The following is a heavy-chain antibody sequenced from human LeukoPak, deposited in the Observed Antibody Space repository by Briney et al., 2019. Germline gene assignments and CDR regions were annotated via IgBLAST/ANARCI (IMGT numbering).Heavy chain of an antibody. D-gene: IGHD3-3*01. CDR3: AKDGGYYDFWSGYIQYYGMDV. V-gene: IGHV3-30*18. J-gene: IGHJ6*02. Sequence: GGSLRLSCAASGFTFSSYGMHWVRQAPGKGLEWVAVISYDGSNKYYADSVKGRFTTSRDNSKNTLYLQMSSLRAEDTAVYYCAKDGGYYDFWSGYIQYYGMDVWGQGTTVTVSS. CDR2: ISYDGSNK. CDR1: GFTFSSYG.